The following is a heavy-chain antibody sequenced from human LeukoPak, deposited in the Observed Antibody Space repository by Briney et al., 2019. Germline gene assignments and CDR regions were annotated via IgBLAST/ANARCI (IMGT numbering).Heavy chain of an antibody. CDR1: GYTFTSYG. Sequence: ASVKVSCKASGYTFTSYGIIWVRQAPGQGLEWMGWISAYNGNTNYAQKLQGRVTMTTDTSTSTAYMELRSLRSDDTAVYYCAREQYDFWSGYYPSYYYYYGMDVWGQGTTVTVSS. J-gene: IGHJ6*02. CDR2: ISAYNGNT. CDR3: AREQYDFWSGYYPSYYYYYGMDV. D-gene: IGHD3-3*01. V-gene: IGHV1-18*01.